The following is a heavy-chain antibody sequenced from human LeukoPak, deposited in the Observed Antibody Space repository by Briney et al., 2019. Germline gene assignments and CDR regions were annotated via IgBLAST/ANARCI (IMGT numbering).Heavy chain of an antibody. V-gene: IGHV4-59*08. D-gene: IGHD6-19*01. CDR2: IYYSGST. J-gene: IGHJ6*02. CDR1: GGSISSYY. CDR3: AGGVYSSGWYSHWYYYGMDV. Sequence: SETLSLTCTVSGGSISSYYWSWIRQPPGKGLEWIGYIYYSGSTNYNPSLESRVTISVDTSKNQFSLKLSSVTAADTAVYYCAGGVYSSGWYSHWYYYGMDVWGQGTTVTVSS.